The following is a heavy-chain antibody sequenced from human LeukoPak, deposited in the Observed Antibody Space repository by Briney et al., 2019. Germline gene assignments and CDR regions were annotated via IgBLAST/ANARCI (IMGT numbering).Heavy chain of an antibody. J-gene: IGHJ6*02. CDR3: ARDKPYYDFWSGSPYGMDV. CDR1: GYTFTSYY. D-gene: IGHD3-3*01. CDR2: INPSGGST. V-gene: IGHV1-46*01. Sequence: ASVKVSCNASGYTFTSYYMHWVRQAPGQGLEWMGIINPSGGSTSYAQKFQGRVTMTRDTSTSTVYMELSSLRSEDTAVYYCARDKPYYDFWSGSPYGMDVWGQGTTVTVSS.